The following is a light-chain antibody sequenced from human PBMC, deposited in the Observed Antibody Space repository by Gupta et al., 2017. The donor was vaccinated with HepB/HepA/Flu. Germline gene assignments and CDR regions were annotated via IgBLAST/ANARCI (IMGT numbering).Light chain of an antibody. V-gene: IGKV3-20*01. CDR2: GAS. CDR1: QSVSSTY. Sequence: ELVLTQSPGTLSLSPGERATLSCRASQSVSSTYLAWYQQKPGQAPRLLIYGASNRATGIPDRFSGSGSGTDFTLTISRLEPEDFAVYYCQQYGSLPRTFGQGTKVEIK. J-gene: IGKJ1*01. CDR3: QQYGSLPRT.